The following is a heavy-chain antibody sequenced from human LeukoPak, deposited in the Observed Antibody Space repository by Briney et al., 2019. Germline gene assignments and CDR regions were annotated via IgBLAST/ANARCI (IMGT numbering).Heavy chain of an antibody. V-gene: IGHV4-59*01. D-gene: IGHD3-22*01. J-gene: IGHJ4*02. CDR2: IYYSGST. CDR1: GGSISSYY. CDR3: ARRGPDYYDSSGYYFDY. Sequence: SETLSLTCTVSGGSISSYYWSWIRQPPGKGLEWIGHIYYSGSTNYSPSLKSRVTISVDTSKSQFSLKLSSVTAADTAVYYCARRGPDYYDSSGYYFDYWGQGSLVTVSS.